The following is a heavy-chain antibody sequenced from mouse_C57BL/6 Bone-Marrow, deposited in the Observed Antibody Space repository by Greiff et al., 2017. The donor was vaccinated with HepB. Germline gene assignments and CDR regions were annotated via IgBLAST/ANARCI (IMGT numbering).Heavy chain of an antibody. CDR1: GFTFSSYG. D-gene: IGHD2-3*01. V-gene: IGHV5-6*01. J-gene: IGHJ3*01. CDR3: AIWLLKFAY. CDR2: ISSGGSYT. Sequence: EVQLQESGGDLVKPGGSLKLSCAASGFTFSSYGMSWVRQTPDKRLEWVATISSGGSYTYYPDSVKGRFTISRDNAKNTLYLQMSSLKSEDTAMYYCAIWLLKFAYWGQGTLVTVSA.